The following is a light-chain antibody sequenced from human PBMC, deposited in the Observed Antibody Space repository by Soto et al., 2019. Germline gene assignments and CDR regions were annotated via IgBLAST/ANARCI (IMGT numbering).Light chain of an antibody. V-gene: IGLV8-61*01. Sequence: QTVVTQEPSFSVSPGGTVTLTCGLSSGSVSSAYYPSWHQQTPGQAPRTLIYNTNTRSSGVPDRFSGSILENKAALTITGAQADDESDYYCVLYMGSGISVFGGGTKLTVL. J-gene: IGLJ2*01. CDR2: NTN. CDR1: SGSVSSAYY. CDR3: VLYMGSGISV.